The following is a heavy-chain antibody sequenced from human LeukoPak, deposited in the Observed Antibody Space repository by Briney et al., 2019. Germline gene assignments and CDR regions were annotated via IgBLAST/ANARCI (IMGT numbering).Heavy chain of an antibody. CDR1: GSTFSSYW. Sequence: AGGSLRLSCAASGSTFSSYWMHWVRQVPGKGLVWVSRINSDGSSTSYADSVKGRFTISRDNSKNTLYLQMNSLRAEDTAVYYCAKGVSSPLYYFDYWGQGTLVAVSS. CDR3: AKGVSSPLYYFDY. D-gene: IGHD3-16*01. CDR2: INSDGSST. J-gene: IGHJ4*02. V-gene: IGHV3-74*01.